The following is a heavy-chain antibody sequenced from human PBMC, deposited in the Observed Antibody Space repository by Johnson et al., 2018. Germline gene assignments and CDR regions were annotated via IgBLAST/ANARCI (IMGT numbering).Heavy chain of an antibody. CDR3: VKDQYYYDSSGYYTGNMDV. J-gene: IGHJ6*03. V-gene: IGHV3-30*18. CDR1: GFTFSSYG. Sequence: QVQLVQSGGGVVQPGRSLRLSCAASGFTFSSYGMHWVRQAPGKGLEWVAVISYDGSNKYYADSVKGRFTISRDNSKNTLYLQMNSLRAEDTAVYYCVKDQYYYDSSGYYTGNMDVWGKGTTVTVSS. CDR2: ISYDGSNK. D-gene: IGHD3-22*01.